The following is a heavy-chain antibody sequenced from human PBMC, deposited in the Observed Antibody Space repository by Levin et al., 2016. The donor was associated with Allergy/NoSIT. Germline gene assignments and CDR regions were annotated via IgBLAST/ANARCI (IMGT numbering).Heavy chain of an antibody. J-gene: IGHJ6*03. V-gene: IGHV3-15*01. CDR3: TTPPRKYSSSWNPYYYYYMDV. Sequence: PGKGLEWVGRIKSKTDGGTTDYAAPVKGRFTISRDDSKNTLYLQMNSLKTEDTAVYYCTTPPRKYSSSWNPYYYYYMDVWGKGTTVTVSS. CDR2: IKSKTDGGTT. D-gene: IGHD6-13*01.